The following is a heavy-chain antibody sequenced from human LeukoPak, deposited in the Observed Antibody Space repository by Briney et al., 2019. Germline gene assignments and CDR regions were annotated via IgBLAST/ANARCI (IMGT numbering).Heavy chain of an antibody. CDR1: GFSFRRYY. V-gene: IGHV3-66*04. J-gene: IGHJ4*01. D-gene: IGHD2-21*01. CDR2: LFSGGDT. CDR3: ARQGFDSGFDY. Sequence: PGGSLRLSCAASGFSFRRYYMSWVRQAPGKGLQWVSVLFSGGDTYYADSVKDRSSISRDSSRETLFLQMNSLRADDTAVYYCARQGFDSGFDYWGHGTMVTVSS.